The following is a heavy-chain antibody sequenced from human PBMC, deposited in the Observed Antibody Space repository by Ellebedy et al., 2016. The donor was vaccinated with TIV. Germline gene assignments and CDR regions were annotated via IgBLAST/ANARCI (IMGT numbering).Heavy chain of an antibody. D-gene: IGHD2-15*01. Sequence: AASVKVSCKASGGSLGSYTIAWVRQAPGQGLHWMGGIIPLFGTPAYAQKFRGRVTITADESTSTAYIELSSLSPDDTAVYYCAKVEYCDGGSCYSDYWFDPWGQGNLVIVSS. V-gene: IGHV1-69*13. CDR1: GGSLGSYT. CDR2: IIPLFGTP. CDR3: AKVEYCDGGSCYSDYWFDP. J-gene: IGHJ5*02.